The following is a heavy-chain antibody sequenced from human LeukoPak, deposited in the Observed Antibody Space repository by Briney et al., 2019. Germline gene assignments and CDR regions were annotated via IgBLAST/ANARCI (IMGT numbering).Heavy chain of an antibody. D-gene: IGHD1-26*01. Sequence: PGGSLRLSCAASGFTFSSYAMSWVRQAPGKGLEWVSAISGSGGSTYYADSVKGRFTISRDNSKNTLCLQMNSLRAEDTAVYYCAKDSGSYSDAFDIWGQGTMVTVSS. V-gene: IGHV3-23*01. CDR2: ISGSGGST. CDR3: AKDSGSYSDAFDI. CDR1: GFTFSSYA. J-gene: IGHJ3*02.